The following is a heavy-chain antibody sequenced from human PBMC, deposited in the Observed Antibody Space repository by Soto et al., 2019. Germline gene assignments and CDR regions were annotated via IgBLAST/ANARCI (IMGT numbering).Heavy chain of an antibody. CDR3: VRHRDVVYYDSGGYYGPLDY. J-gene: IGHJ4*02. Sequence: SETLSLTCTVSGGSISSSSYYWGWIRQPPGKGLEWIGSIYYSGSTYYNPSLKSRVTISVDTPKNQFSLQLSSVTAADTAVYYCVRHRDVVYYDSGGYYGPLDYWGQGTLVTVS. V-gene: IGHV4-39*01. CDR2: IYYSGST. D-gene: IGHD3-22*01. CDR1: GGSISSSSYY.